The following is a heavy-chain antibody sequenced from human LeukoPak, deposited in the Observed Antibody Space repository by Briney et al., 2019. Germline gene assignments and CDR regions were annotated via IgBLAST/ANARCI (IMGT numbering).Heavy chain of an antibody. D-gene: IGHD6-19*01. Sequence: ASVKVSCKASGYTFTSYGISWVRQAPGQGLEWMGWISAYNGNTNYAQKFQGRVTITTDESTSTAYMELSSLRSEDTAVYYCASPLSHSGHPQQSDYWGQGTLVTVSS. CDR2: ISAYNGNT. J-gene: IGHJ4*02. V-gene: IGHV1-18*01. CDR1: GYTFTSYG. CDR3: ASPLSHSGHPQQSDY.